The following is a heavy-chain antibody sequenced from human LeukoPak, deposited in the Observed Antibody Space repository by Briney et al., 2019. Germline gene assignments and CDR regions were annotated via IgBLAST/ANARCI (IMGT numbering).Heavy chain of an antibody. CDR1: GGSFSGYY. Sequence: PSETLSLICAVYGGSFSGYYWSWIRQPPGKGLEWIGEINHSGSTNYNPSLKSRVTISVDTSKNQFSLKLSSVTAADTAVYYCARVRYSNYFDYWGQGTLVTVSS. D-gene: IGHD4-11*01. CDR2: INHSGST. V-gene: IGHV4-34*01. CDR3: ARVRYSNYFDY. J-gene: IGHJ4*02.